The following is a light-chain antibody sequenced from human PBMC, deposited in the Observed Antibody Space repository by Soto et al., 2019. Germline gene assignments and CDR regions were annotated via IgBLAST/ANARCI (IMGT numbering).Light chain of an antibody. CDR3: QQGISFPLT. CDR2: AAS. V-gene: IGKV1-12*01. Sequence: IQMTQSPSSVSASVGDRGTITCRASQDVKSWLAWYQQKPGKAPKLLINAASTLHTGVPSRFSGSGAGTEFHFTISSLQPEDFATYYCQQGISFPLTFGGGTKVDIK. CDR1: QDVKSW. J-gene: IGKJ4*01.